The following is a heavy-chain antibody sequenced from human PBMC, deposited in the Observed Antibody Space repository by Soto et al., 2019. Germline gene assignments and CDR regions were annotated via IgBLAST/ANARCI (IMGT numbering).Heavy chain of an antibody. CDR1: GYSFTAYF. CDR3: ARDWGQNSGYI. CDR2: INPNSGRT. Sequence: ASVKVSCKASGYSFTAYFIHWVRQAPGQGLEWMGWINPNSGRTKNSPSFQGRVTMTRDTSVTTFYMEVSRLTSDDTAVYYCARDWGQNSGYIWGQGTLVTVSS. V-gene: IGHV1-2*02. J-gene: IGHJ4*02. D-gene: IGHD5-12*01.